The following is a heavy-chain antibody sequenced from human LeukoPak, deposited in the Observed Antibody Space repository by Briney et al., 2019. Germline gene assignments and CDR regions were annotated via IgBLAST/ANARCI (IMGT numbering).Heavy chain of an antibody. CDR2: IYTSGST. V-gene: IGHV4-61*02. CDR1: GGSISSGSYY. J-gene: IGHJ3*02. Sequence: SETLSLTCTVSGGSISSGSYYWSWIRQPAGKGLEWIGRIYTSGSTNYNPSLKSRVTISVDTSKNQFSLMLSSVTAADTAVYYCARLTTVTTRAFDIWGQGTMVTVSS. CDR3: ARLTTVTTRAFDI. D-gene: IGHD4-17*01.